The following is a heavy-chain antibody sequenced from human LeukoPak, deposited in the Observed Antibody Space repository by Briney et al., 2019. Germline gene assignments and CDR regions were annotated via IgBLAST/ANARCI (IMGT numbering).Heavy chain of an antibody. V-gene: IGHV3-49*04. Sequence: GGSLRLSCTASGFTFGDYAMSWVRQAPGKGLEWVGFIRSKAYGGTTEYAASVKGRFTISRDDSKSIAYLQMNSLKTEDTAVYYCTRDLVLSWGQGTMVTVSS. CDR3: TRDLVLS. CDR2: IRSKAYGGTT. J-gene: IGHJ3*01. CDR1: GFTFGDYA. D-gene: IGHD3-9*01.